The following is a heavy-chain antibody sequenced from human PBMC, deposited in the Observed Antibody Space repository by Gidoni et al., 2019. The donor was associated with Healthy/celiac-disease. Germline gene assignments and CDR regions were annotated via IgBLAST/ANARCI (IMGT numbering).Heavy chain of an antibody. CDR2: INWNGGST. D-gene: IGHD3-10*01. CDR1: GFTFDDYG. V-gene: IGHV3-20*04. CDR3: ARDTRGYYGSGSGD. J-gene: IGHJ4*02. Sequence: EVQLVESGGGVVRPGGSPRPVCAASGFTFDDYGMSCVRQYPGNGLEWFSGINWNGGSTGYADSVKGRFTISRDNAKNSLYLQMNSLRAEYTALYYCARDTRGYYGSGSGDWGQGTLVTVSS.